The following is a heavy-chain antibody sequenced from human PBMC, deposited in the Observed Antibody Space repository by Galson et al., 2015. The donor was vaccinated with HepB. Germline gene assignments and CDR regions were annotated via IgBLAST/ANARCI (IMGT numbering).Heavy chain of an antibody. CDR2: ISGSGDNT. CDR3: ATDIVVVPSAMGYFEY. Sequence: SLRLSCAATGFTFSTYAVAWVRQAPGKGLEWVSGISGSGDNTYYADSVRGRFTISRDNSRNTLYLQMNGLRAKDTALYYCATDIVVVPSAMGYFEYWGQGTLVTVSS. CDR1: GFTFSTYA. J-gene: IGHJ4*02. V-gene: IGHV3-23*01. D-gene: IGHD2-2*01.